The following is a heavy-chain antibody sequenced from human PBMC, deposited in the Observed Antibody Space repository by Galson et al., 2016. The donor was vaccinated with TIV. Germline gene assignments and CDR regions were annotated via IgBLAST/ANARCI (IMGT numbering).Heavy chain of an antibody. CDR3: AKDWAETYDYHSDPFDM. V-gene: IGHV3-23*01. CDR2: INSSGGRT. Sequence: SLRLSCAASIVTFSRYAMISVRQAPGKGLDWASTINSSGGRTYYADSVKGRLNISRDNSKNTLFLQMNSLRAEDTAVYYCAKDWAETYDYHSDPFDMWGQGTKVTVSS. J-gene: IGHJ3*02. CDR1: IVTFSRYA. D-gene: IGHD3-22*01.